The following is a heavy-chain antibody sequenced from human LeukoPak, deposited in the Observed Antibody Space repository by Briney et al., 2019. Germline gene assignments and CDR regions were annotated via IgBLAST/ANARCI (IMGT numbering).Heavy chain of an antibody. CDR2: ISSNGGST. V-gene: IGHV3-64*02. CDR1: GFTFSNYA. CDR3: ARSYYDFWSGYSHFDY. J-gene: IGHJ4*02. D-gene: IGHD3-3*01. Sequence: GGSLRLSCAASGFTFSNYAMHWVRQAPGKGLEYVSGISSNGGSTYYADSVKGRFTISRDNSKSMLYLQMGSLRTEDMAVYYCARSYYDFWSGYSHFDYWGQGTLVTVSS.